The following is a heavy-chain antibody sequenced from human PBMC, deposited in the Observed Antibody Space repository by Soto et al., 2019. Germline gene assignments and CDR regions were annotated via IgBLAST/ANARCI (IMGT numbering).Heavy chain of an antibody. J-gene: IGHJ5*02. CDR1: ADGFTNYA. CDR2: ITRRFATT. CDR3: ARVGSADTKIIIAWFGT. V-gene: IGHV1-69*13. Sequence: SVKGSYESSADGFTNYAITCVRQGRGQGLERMGGITRRFATTTYAQRFQGRLTLIADESSSTVYMQLTSSSSDDTAVDYCARVGSADTKIIIAWFGTWGQGSLVTVSS. D-gene: IGHD3-10*01.